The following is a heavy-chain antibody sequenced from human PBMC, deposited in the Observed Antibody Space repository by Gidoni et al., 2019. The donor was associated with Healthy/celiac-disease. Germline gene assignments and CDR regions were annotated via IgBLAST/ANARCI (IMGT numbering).Heavy chain of an antibody. V-gene: IGHV4-34*02. CDR1: CWSFHWYF. Sequence: QVQLPPWGAGPVKPSETPFPPCGGHCWSFHWYFSSWIRPPPGKGLEWIGEINHSGSTNYNPSLKSRVTISVDTSKNQFSLKLSSVTAADTAVYYCARDPVRSEQQQLVPWGWFDPWGQGTLVTVSS. D-gene: IGHD6-13*01. J-gene: IGHJ5*02. CDR2: INHSGST. CDR3: ARDPVRSEQQQLVPWGWFDP.